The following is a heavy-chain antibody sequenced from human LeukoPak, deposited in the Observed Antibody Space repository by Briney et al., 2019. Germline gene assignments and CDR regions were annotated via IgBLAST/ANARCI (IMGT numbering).Heavy chain of an antibody. J-gene: IGHJ4*02. CDR1: GFAVSSNY. CDR3: ARDGSGWTYDY. V-gene: IGHV3-53*01. Sequence: GGSLRLSCAASGFAVSSNYMSWVRQAPGKGLEWVSVIYSGDSTYYADSVKGRFTISRDNAKNTLYLQMNSLRAEDTAVYYCARDGSGWTYDYWGQGTLVTVSS. D-gene: IGHD6-19*01. CDR2: IYSGDST.